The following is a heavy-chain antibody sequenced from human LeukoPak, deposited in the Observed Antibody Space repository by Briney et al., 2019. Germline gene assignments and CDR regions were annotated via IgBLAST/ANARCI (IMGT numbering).Heavy chain of an antibody. CDR3: AREGLGLITMVRGVIDY. J-gene: IGHJ4*02. V-gene: IGHV6-1*01. D-gene: IGHD3-10*01. Sequence: SQTLSLTCTISGDSVSSNSAAWNWIRQSPSRGLEWLGRTYYRSKWYNDYAVSVKGRITINPDTSKNQFSLQLNSVTPEDTAVYYCAREGLGLITMVRGVIDYWGQGTLVTVSS. CDR2: TYYRSKWYN. CDR1: GDSVSSNSAA.